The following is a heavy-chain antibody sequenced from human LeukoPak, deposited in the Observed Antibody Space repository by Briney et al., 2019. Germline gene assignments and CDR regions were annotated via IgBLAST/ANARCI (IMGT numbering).Heavy chain of an antibody. CDR2: IYSGGST. CDR3: ARDRGSSWYWGAFDI. V-gene: IGHV3-53*01. CDR1: GFTVSSNY. Sequence: GGSLRLSCAASGFTVSSNYMSWVRQAPGKGLEWVSVIYSGGSTYYADSVKGRFTISRDNSKNTLYLQMNSLRAEDTAVYYCARDRGSSWYWGAFDIWGQGTMVTVSS. D-gene: IGHD6-13*01. J-gene: IGHJ3*02.